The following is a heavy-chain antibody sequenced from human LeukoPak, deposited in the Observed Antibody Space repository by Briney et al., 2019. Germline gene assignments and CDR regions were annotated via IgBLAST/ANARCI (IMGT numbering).Heavy chain of an antibody. CDR1: GFTFSDYY. V-gene: IGHV3-23*01. J-gene: IGHJ4*02. CDR3: AKGSYYDILTGYLLG. D-gene: IGHD3-9*01. Sequence: GGSLRLSCAASGFTFSDYYMDWVRQAPGKGLEWVSGISPSGDIKYYVDSVKGRFTVSRDNSKNTLYLQMNSLRAEDTALYYCAKGSYYDILTGYLLGWGQGTLVTVSS. CDR2: ISPSGDIK.